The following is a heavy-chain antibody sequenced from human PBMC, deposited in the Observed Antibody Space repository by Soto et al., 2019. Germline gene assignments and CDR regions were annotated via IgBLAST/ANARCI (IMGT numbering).Heavy chain of an antibody. CDR1: GGTFSSYA. Sequence: ASVKVSCKASGGTFSSYAISGVRQAPGQGLEWMGGIIPIFGTANYAQKFQGRVTITADKSTSTAYMELSSLRSEDTAVYYCARDTGATPNYYYYGMDVWGQGTTVTVSS. CDR2: IIPIFGTA. D-gene: IGHD4-17*01. V-gene: IGHV1-69*06. J-gene: IGHJ6*02. CDR3: ARDTGATPNYYYYGMDV.